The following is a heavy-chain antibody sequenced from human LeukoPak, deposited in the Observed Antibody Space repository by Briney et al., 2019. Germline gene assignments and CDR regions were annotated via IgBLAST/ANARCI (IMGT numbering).Heavy chain of an antibody. CDR2: IRGSGGNA. Sequence: GGSLRLSCEASGFTFSFSAMRWVRQAPGSGLQWVSTIRGSGGNAFYADSVKGRFTISRDNSKNTLYLQMQSLRAEDTAVYVCAKNGHFWRIDYYYYMDVWGKGTTVTVSS. D-gene: IGHD3-3*02. J-gene: IGHJ6*03. CDR3: AKNGHFWRIDYYYYMDV. V-gene: IGHV3-23*01. CDR1: GFTFSFSA.